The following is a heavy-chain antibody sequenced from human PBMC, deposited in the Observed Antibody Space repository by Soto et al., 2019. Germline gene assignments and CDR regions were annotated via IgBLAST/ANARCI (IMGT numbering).Heavy chain of an antibody. J-gene: IGHJ4*02. CDR3: ARDRRDSSRWTGHFDY. D-gene: IGHD6-13*01. CDR1: CGSSTSSNW. CDR2: IYHTGST. V-gene: IGHV4-4*02. Sequence: SQTMSVTCGVACGSSTSSNWCSWIQQPPGKGLEWIGEIYHTGSTNYNPSLKSRVTISVDKSENQVSLKLSSVTAADTAVYYCARDRRDSSRWTGHFDYSGQRSLVTVSS.